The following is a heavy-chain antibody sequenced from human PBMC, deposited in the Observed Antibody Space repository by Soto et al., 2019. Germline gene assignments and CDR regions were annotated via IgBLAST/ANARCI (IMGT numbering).Heavy chain of an antibody. CDR1: SGSVNSSNW. CDR3: ARDPAAAGTFDY. J-gene: IGHJ4*02. Sequence: SETLSLTCAVSSGSVNSSNWWSWVRQPPGKGLEWIGEIYHGGSANYNPSLRSRVTMSVDKSKNQVFLQLSSVTAADTAVYYCARDPAAAGTFDYWGQGTLVTVSS. CDR2: IYHGGSA. D-gene: IGHD6-13*01. V-gene: IGHV4-4*02.